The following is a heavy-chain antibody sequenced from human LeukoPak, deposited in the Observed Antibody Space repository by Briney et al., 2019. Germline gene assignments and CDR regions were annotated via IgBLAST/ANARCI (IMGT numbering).Heavy chain of an antibody. Sequence: GASVKVSCKASGYTFTSYGISWVRQAPGQGLEWMGWISAYNGNTNYAQKFQGRVTITADESTSTAYMELSSLRSEDTAVYYCARSRGPWIRLWFMDYWGQGTLVTVSS. CDR3: ARSRGPWIRLWFMDY. CDR2: ISAYNGNT. CDR1: GYTFTSYG. D-gene: IGHD5-18*01. V-gene: IGHV1-18*01. J-gene: IGHJ4*02.